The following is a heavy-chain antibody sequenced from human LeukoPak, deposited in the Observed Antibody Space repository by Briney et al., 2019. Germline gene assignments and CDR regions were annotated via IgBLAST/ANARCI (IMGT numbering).Heavy chain of an antibody. V-gene: IGHV4-34*01. CDR1: GGSFSGYY. Sequence: SETLSLTCAVYGGSFSGYYWSWIRQPPGKGLEWIGEINHSGSTNYSPSLKSRVTISVDTSKNQFSLKLSSVTAADTAVYYCARQHATVTTEVGFDYWGQGTLVTVSS. CDR2: INHSGST. CDR3: ARQHATVTTEVGFDY. D-gene: IGHD4-17*01. J-gene: IGHJ4*02.